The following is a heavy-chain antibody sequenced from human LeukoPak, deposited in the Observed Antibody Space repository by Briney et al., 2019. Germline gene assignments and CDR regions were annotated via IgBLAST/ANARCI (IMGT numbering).Heavy chain of an antibody. J-gene: IGHJ3*02. CDR2: IIPILGIA. V-gene: IGHV1-69*04. D-gene: IGHD3-9*01. Sequence: AASVKVSCKASGGTFTSYAISWVRQAPGQGLEWMGRIIPILGIANYAQKFQGRVTITADKSTSTAYMELSSLRSEDTAVYYCARTLTDDAFVICGQRKMVTVSS. CDR3: ARTLTDDAFVI. CDR1: GGTFTSYA.